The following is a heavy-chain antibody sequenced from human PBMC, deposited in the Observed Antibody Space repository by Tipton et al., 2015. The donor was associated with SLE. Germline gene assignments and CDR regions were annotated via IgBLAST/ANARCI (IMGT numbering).Heavy chain of an antibody. D-gene: IGHD3-3*02. CDR3: ARGRKHSA. CDR2: INHGENT. V-gene: IGHV4-34*01. J-gene: IGHJ5*02. CDR1: GGSFRGYY. Sequence: AGLVKPSETLSLTCAVYGGSFRGYYWSWVRQPPGKGLEWIGEINHGENTNYNPSLKSRVTMSIDTSKNQFSLNLTSVTAADTAVYYCARGRKHSAWGQGTLVIVSS.